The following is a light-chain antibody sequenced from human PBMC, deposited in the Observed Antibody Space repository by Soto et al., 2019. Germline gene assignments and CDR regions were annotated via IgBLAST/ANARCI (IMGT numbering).Light chain of an antibody. J-gene: IGLJ3*02. V-gene: IGLV2-23*01. CDR1: NIDVGSHNF. CDR3: CSLTNGATWV. Sequence: QSVLTQPASVSGSPGQSITISCTGTNIDVGSHNFVSWYQQYPGKAPKLLIYEASKRPSGLSNRFSGSKSGNTASLTISGLQAEDEADYYCCSLTNGATWVFGGGTQLTVL. CDR2: EAS.